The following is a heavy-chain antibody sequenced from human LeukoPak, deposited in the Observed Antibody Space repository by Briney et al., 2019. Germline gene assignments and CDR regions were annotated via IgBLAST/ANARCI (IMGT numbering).Heavy chain of an antibody. V-gene: IGHV1-69*13. J-gene: IGHJ4*02. CDR1: GGTFSSYA. D-gene: IGHD3-16*02. CDR3: ARDRVTITFGGVIGELLY. Sequence: ASVKVSCKASGGTFSSYAISWVRQAPGQGLEWMGGIIPIFGTANYAQKFQGRVTITADESTSTAYMELSSLRSEDTAVYYCARDRVTITFGGVIGELLYWGQGTLVTVSS. CDR2: IIPIFGTA.